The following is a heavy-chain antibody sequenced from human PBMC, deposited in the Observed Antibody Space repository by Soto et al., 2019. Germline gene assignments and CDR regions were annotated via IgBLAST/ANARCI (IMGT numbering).Heavy chain of an antibody. CDR1: GYSFTSYW. J-gene: IGHJ5*02. CDR2: IYPGDSDI. D-gene: IGHD1-7*01. CDR3: ARQGDWNSNWFDP. V-gene: IGHV5-51*01. Sequence: GEALKISCKGSGYSFTSYWIGWARQMPGKGLEWMGIIYPGDSDIRYSPSFQGQATISADKAITTAYLQWSSLKASDTAMYYCARQGDWNSNWFDPWGQGXRVTVSS.